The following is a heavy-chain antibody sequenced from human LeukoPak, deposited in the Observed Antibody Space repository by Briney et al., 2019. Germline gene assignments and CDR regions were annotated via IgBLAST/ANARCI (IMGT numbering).Heavy chain of an antibody. CDR3: ARSVRYYYGSGSYYVY. D-gene: IGHD3-10*01. J-gene: IGHJ4*02. CDR2: IYYSGST. CDR1: GGSISSYY. V-gene: IGHV4-59*12. Sequence: PSETLSLTCTVSGGSISSYYWSWIRQPPGKGPEWIGYIYYSGSTNYNPSLKSRVTISVDTSKNQFSLKLSSVTAADTAVYYCARSVRYYYGSGSYYVYWGQGTLVTVSS.